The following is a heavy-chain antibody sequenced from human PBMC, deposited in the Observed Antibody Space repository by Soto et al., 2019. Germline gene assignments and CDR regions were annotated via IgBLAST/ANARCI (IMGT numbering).Heavy chain of an antibody. CDR3: AKRYSGSYHDAFDI. J-gene: IGHJ3*02. CDR2: ISGSGGST. D-gene: IGHD1-26*01. Sequence: AGGSLRLSCSASGFTFSSYAMSWARQPPGKGLEWVSAISGSGGSTYQPDSVKGRFTISRDNSKNTLYLQMNSPRAEDTALYYCAKRYSGSYHDAFDIWGQGTMVTVSS. V-gene: IGHV3-23*01. CDR1: GFTFSSYA.